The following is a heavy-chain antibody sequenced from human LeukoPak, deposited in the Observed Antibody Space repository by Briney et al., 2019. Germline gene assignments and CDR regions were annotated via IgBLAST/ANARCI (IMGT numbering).Heavy chain of an antibody. CDR2: IYHSGST. CDR1: GGSISSRNW. D-gene: IGHD6-13*01. Sequence: PSGTLSLTCAVSGGSISSRNWWSWVRQPPGKGLEWIGEIYHSGSTNYNPSLKSRVTISVDKSKNQFSLKLSSVTAADTAVYYCARRYSSSWYSPDYYYYMDVWGKGTTVTVSS. CDR3: ARRYSSSWYSPDYYYYMDV. J-gene: IGHJ6*03. V-gene: IGHV4-4*02.